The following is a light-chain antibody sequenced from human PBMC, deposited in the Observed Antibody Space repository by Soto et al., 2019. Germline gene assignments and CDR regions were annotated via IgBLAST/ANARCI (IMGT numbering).Light chain of an antibody. V-gene: IGKV3-11*01. CDR1: QSVSSY. Sequence: EIVLTQSPATLSLSPGERATLSCRASQSVSSYLAWYQQTPGQAPRLLIYDASNRATGIPARFSGSGSGTDFALTISSLEPEDFAVYYCQQRSNWPPSITFGPGTRLEIK. CDR3: QQRSNWPPSIT. J-gene: IGKJ5*01. CDR2: DAS.